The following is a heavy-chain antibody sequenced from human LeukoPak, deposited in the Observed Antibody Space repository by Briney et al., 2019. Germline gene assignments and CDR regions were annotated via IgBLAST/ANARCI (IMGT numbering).Heavy chain of an antibody. CDR1: GYTFTVYY. Sequence: ASVTVSFKASGYTFTVYYMHWVRQAPRQGLEWMGWVNPNSGGTNYAQKFQGGVTMTRDTSISTAYMELSRLRSDDTAVYYCARDGDIVVVVAATTLDYWGQGTLVTVSS. CDR3: ARDGDIVVVVAATTLDY. D-gene: IGHD2-15*01. CDR2: VNPNSGGT. V-gene: IGHV1-2*02. J-gene: IGHJ4*02.